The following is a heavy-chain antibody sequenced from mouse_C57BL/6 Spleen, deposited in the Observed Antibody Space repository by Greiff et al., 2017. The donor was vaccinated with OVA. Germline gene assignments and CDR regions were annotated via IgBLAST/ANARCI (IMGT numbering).Heavy chain of an antibody. CDR1: GYTFTSYG. J-gene: IGHJ1*03. Sequence: VQLQQSGAELARPGASVKLSCKASGYTFTSYGISWVKQRTGQGLEWIGEIYPRSGNTYYNEKFKGKATLTADKSSSTAYMELRSLTSEDSAVYFCARGGYYGSSYWYVDVWGTGTTGTVSS. CDR3: ARGGYYGSSYWYVDV. V-gene: IGHV1-81*01. D-gene: IGHD1-1*01. CDR2: IYPRSGNT.